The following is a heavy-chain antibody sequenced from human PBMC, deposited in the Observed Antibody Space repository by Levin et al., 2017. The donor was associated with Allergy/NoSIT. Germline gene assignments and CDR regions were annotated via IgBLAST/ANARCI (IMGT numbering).Heavy chain of an antibody. D-gene: IGHD4-17*01. CDR1: GYTFTGYY. Sequence: ASVKVSCKASGYTFTGYYMHWVRQAPGQGLEWMGWINPNSGGTNYAQKFQGRVTMTRDTSISTAYMELSRLRSDDTAVYYCARERMTTVTTFDYWGQGTLVTVSS. J-gene: IGHJ4*02. CDR3: ARERMTTVTTFDY. V-gene: IGHV1-2*02. CDR2: INPNSGGT.